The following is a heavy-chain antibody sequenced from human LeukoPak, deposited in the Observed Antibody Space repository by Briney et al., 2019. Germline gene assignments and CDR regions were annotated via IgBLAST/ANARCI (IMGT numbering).Heavy chain of an antibody. D-gene: IGHD6-13*01. J-gene: IGHJ4*02. CDR2: IKQDGSEK. CDR3: ARDGRYNSWSNDRFDY. CDR1: RFTFSNYW. Sequence: GGSLRLSCVASRFTFSNYWMTWVRQAPGKGLEWVANIKQDGSEKNYVDSVKGRFTISRDNAENSLYLQMNSLRAEHTAVYYCARDGRYNSWSNDRFDYWGQGTLVTVSS. V-gene: IGHV3-7*01.